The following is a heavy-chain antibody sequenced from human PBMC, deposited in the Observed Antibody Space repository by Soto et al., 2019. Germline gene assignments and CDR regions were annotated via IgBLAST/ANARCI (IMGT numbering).Heavy chain of an antibody. D-gene: IGHD4-4*01. CDR2: MNPNSGNT. CDR3: ARGPLTTVTNYYYSMDV. V-gene: IGHV1-8*01. CDR1: GYTFTSYD. Sequence: QVQLVQSGAEVKKPGASVKVSCKASGYTFTSYDINWVRQATGQGLEWMGWMNPNSGNTGYAQKFQGRVTMTRNTSISTAYMELSSLRSEYTAVYYYARGPLTTVTNYYYSMDVWGKGNTVTVS. J-gene: IGHJ6*03.